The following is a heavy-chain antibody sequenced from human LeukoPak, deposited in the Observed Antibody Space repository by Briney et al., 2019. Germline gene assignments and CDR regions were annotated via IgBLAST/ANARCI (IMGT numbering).Heavy chain of an antibody. Sequence: GSLRLSCAASGFTFSSYAMHWVRQAPGKGLEWVAVISYDGSNKYYTDSVKGRFTISRDHSQNTVSLQMNSLRAEDTAVYYCARVVLQMTAIGGGAFEIWGQGTMVTVSS. D-gene: IGHD5-24*01. CDR2: ISYDGSNK. CDR1: GFTFSSYA. CDR3: ARVVLQMTAIGGGAFEI. V-gene: IGHV3-30-3*01. J-gene: IGHJ3*02.